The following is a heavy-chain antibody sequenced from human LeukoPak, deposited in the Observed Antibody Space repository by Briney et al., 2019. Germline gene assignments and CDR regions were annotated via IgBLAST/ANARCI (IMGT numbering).Heavy chain of an antibody. D-gene: IGHD3/OR15-3a*01. V-gene: IGHV1-69*05. J-gene: IGHJ5*02. CDR2: IIPIFGTA. CDR1: GGTFSSYA. CDR3: AREGLGMYNWFDP. Sequence: SVKVSCKASGGTFSSYAISWVRQAPGQGLEWMGGIIPIFGTANYAQKFQGRVTITTDESTGTAYMELSSLRSEDTAVYYCAREGLGMYNWFDPWGQGTLVTVSS.